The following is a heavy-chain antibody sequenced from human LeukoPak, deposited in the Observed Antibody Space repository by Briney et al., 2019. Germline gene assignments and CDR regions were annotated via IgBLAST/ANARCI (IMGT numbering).Heavy chain of an antibody. CDR1: GGSISGSNW. Sequence: SSETLSLTCAVSGGSISGSNWWSWVRQPPGKGLEWIGEIYHSGSTYYNPSLKSRVTISVDTSKNQFSLKLSSVTAADTAVYYCARHPYYYDSSGYPRYYGMDVWGQGTTVTVSS. D-gene: IGHD3-22*01. CDR2: IYHSGST. V-gene: IGHV4-4*02. J-gene: IGHJ6*02. CDR3: ARHPYYYDSSGYPRYYGMDV.